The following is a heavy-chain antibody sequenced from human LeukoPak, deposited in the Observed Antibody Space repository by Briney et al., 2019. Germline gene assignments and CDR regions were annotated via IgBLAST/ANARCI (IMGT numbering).Heavy chain of an antibody. D-gene: IGHD4-17*01. Sequence: SETLSLTCAVSGYYWGWIRQPPGKGLEWIGSMYHDGSTYYNPSLKSRVTISVDTSKKQFSLRLSSVTAADTAVYYCAARFTVTANYFDHWDQGTLVTVSS. V-gene: IGHV4-38-2*01. CDR3: AARFTVTANYFDH. CDR1: GYY. CDR2: MYHDGST. J-gene: IGHJ4*02.